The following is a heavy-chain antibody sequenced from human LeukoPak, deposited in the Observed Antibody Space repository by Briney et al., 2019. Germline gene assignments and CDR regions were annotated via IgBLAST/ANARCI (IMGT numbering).Heavy chain of an antibody. V-gene: IGHV3-53*01. CDR3: AKAPYDNYYYYMGV. Sequence: GGSLRLSCAVSGFSVSSSYMSWVRQAPGKGLEWVSVFYGAGSTDYADSVKGRFTISRDNSKNTLYLQMNSLRAEDTAVYYCAKAPYDNYYYYMGVWGKGTTVTVSS. CDR1: GFSVSSSY. CDR2: FYGAGST. D-gene: IGHD5-12*01. J-gene: IGHJ6*03.